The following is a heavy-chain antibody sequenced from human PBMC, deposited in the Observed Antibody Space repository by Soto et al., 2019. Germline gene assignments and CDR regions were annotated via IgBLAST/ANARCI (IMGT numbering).Heavy chain of an antibody. CDR1: GFTFSTFA. V-gene: IGHV3-30*09. CDR2: ISYDGNDK. D-gene: IGHD3-22*01. Sequence: PGGSLRLSCAASGFTFSTFAVHWVRQAPGKGLEWVALISYDGNDKYYADSVKGRFAISRDNSKNTLSLQMNSLRTDDTALYFCARGPNYYHSGAYFAYWGPGTLVTVSS. J-gene: IGHJ4*02. CDR3: ARGPNYYHSGAYFAY.